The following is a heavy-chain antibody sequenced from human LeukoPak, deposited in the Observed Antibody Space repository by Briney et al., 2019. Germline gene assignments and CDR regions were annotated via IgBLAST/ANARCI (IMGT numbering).Heavy chain of an antibody. CDR2: ISSSSSYI. Sequence: KPGGSLRLSCAASGFTFSSYGMHWVRRAPGKGLEWVSSISSSSSYIYYADSVKGRFTISRDNAKNSLYLQMNSLRAEDTAVYYCARGDEQLDFDYWGQGTLVTVSS. CDR1: GFTFSSYG. V-gene: IGHV3-21*01. D-gene: IGHD6-6*01. CDR3: ARGDEQLDFDY. J-gene: IGHJ4*02.